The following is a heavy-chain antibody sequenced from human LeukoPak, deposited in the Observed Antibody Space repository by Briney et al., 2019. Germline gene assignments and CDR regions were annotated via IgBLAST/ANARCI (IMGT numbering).Heavy chain of an antibody. CDR2: INHSGST. CDR3: ARLVGATLNAFDI. Sequence: SETLSLTCAVYGGSFSGYYWSWIRQPPGKGLEWIGEINHSGSTNYNPSLKSRVTISVDKSKNQFSLKLSSVTAADTAVYYCARLVGATLNAFDIWGQGTMVTVSS. J-gene: IGHJ3*02. V-gene: IGHV4-34*01. CDR1: GGSFSGYY. D-gene: IGHD1-26*01.